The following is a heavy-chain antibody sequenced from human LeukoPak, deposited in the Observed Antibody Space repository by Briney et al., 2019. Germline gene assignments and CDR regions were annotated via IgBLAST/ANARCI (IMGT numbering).Heavy chain of an antibody. Sequence: ASVKVSCKASGYTFTGYYMHWVRQAPGQGLEWMGWINPNSGGTNYAQKFQGRVTMTRDTSISTAYMELSRLRSDDTAVYYCARDAGYYGSGSPETPDYWGQGTLVTVSS. CDR3: ARDAGYYGSGSPETPDY. J-gene: IGHJ4*02. CDR2: INPNSGGT. V-gene: IGHV1-2*02. CDR1: GYTFTGYY. D-gene: IGHD3-10*01.